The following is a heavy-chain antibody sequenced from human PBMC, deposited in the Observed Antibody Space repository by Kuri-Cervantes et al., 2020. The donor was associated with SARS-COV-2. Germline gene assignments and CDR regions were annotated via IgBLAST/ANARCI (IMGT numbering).Heavy chain of an antibody. Sequence: SETLSLTCTVSGGSISSHYWSWIRQPPGKGLEWIGYIYYSGSTNYNPSLKSRVTISVDTSKNQFSLKLSSVTAADTAVYYCARDQFSGSYFLARWFDPWGQGTLVTVSS. V-gene: IGHV4-59*11. J-gene: IGHJ5*02. D-gene: IGHD1-26*01. CDR1: GGSISSHY. CDR3: ARDQFSGSYFLARWFDP. CDR2: IYYSGST.